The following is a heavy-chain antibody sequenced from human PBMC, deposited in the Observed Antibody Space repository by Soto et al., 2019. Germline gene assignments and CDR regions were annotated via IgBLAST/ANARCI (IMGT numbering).Heavy chain of an antibody. D-gene: IGHD3-3*01. J-gene: IGHJ5*02. V-gene: IGHV2-5*02. CDR3: AHRQITVSWSGEWWFDP. CDR1: GFSISTSGVG. CDR2: IYWDDDK. Sequence: GSCPTLVNPTQTLTLTCAFSGFSISTSGVGVGWFRQPPGKALEWLALIYWDDDKRYSPSLKSRLTITKDTSKNQVVLTMTNMDPVDTATYFCAHRQITVSWSGEWWFDPWGQGTLVTVSS.